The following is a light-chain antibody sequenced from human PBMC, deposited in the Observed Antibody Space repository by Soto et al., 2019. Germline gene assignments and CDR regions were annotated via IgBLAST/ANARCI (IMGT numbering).Light chain of an antibody. CDR3: SSYTSTFTRV. J-gene: IGLJ1*01. V-gene: IGLV2-14*01. Sequence: QSALTQPASVSGSPGQSITISCTGTSSDVGGYNYVSWYQQHPGKAPKLMIYEVSNRPSGVSNRLSGSKSGNTASLTISGLQAEDEADYYCSSYTSTFTRVFGTGTKVTVL. CDR2: EVS. CDR1: SSDVGGYNY.